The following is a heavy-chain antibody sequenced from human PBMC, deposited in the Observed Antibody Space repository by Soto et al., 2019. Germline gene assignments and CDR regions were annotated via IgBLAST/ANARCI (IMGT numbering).Heavy chain of an antibody. CDR2: ISSSSNTI. Sequence: EVQLVESGGGLVQPGGSLRLSCAASGFTFSSYSMNWVRQAPGKGLEWVSYISSSSNTIYYADSVKGRFTISRDNAKNSLYLQMNSLRDEDTAVYYCARDPGYCSSTSCYYYYYGMDVWGQGTTVTVSS. CDR3: ARDPGYCSSTSCYYYYYGMDV. J-gene: IGHJ6*02. CDR1: GFTFSSYS. V-gene: IGHV3-48*02. D-gene: IGHD2-2*01.